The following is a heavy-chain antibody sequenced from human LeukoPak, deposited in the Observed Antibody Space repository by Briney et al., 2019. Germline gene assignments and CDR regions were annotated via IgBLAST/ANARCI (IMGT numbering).Heavy chain of an antibody. D-gene: IGHD1-26*01. J-gene: IGHJ4*02. CDR1: GGSITNGGYY. Sequence: SETLSLTCTVSGGSITNGGYYWSWIRQPAGRGLEWIGRIYTTGNTNYNPSLKRRVTISLDTSKNQFSLKLSSVIAEDTALYYCARERLGGSYYRPVDYWGQGTLVTVSS. CDR3: ARERLGGSYYRPVDY. V-gene: IGHV4-61*02. CDR2: IYTTGNT.